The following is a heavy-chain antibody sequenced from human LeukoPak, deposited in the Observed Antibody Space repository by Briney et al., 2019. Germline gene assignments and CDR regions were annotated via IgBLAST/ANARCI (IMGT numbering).Heavy chain of an antibody. Sequence: GGSLRLSCVASGFTFDDYAMHWVRQAPGKGLEWVSGISWNSGSIGYADSVKGRFTISRDNSKNTLYLQMNSLRAEDTAVYYCARKIGGYNYAAFDIWGQGTMVTVSS. CDR3: ARKIGGYNYAAFDI. V-gene: IGHV3-9*01. D-gene: IGHD5-24*01. CDR1: GFTFDDYA. J-gene: IGHJ3*02. CDR2: ISWNSGSI.